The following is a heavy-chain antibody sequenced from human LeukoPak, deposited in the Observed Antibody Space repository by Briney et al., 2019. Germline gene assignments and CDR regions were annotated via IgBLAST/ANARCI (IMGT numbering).Heavy chain of an antibody. CDR2: IWYDGSKE. CDR1: GFTFSRHG. CDR3: AKQDPYSSGWYP. J-gene: IGHJ5*02. Sequence: GGSLRLSCAASGFTFSRHGMHWVRQAPGKGLEWVALIWYDGSKEYYADSVKGRFTISRDNSKNTLYLQMNSLRAEDTAVYYCAKQDPYSSGWYPWGQGTLVTVSS. V-gene: IGHV3-33*06. D-gene: IGHD6-19*01.